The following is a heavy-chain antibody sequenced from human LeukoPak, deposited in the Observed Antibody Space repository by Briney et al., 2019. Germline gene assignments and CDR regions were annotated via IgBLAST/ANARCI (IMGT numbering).Heavy chain of an antibody. D-gene: IGHD4-11*01. Sequence: GASVKVSCKASGGTFSSYAISWVRQAPGQGLEWMGGIIPIFGTANYAQKFQGRVTITADKSTSTAYMELRSLRSDDTAVYYCARVFSNHRQISSLFDYWGQGTLVTVSS. CDR1: GGTFSSYA. J-gene: IGHJ4*02. CDR3: ARVFSNHRQISSLFDY. V-gene: IGHV1-69*06. CDR2: IIPIFGTA.